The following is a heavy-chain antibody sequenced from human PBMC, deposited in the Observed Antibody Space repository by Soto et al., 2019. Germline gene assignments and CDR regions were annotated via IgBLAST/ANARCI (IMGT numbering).Heavy chain of an antibody. D-gene: IGHD5-12*01. CDR2: ISAYNGNT. CDR1: GYTFTSYG. Sequence: QVQLVQSGAEVKKPGASVKVSCKASGYTFTSYGISWVRQAPGQGLEWMGWISAYNGNTNYAQKLQGRVTMTTDTSTSTAYMELRRMRSDDTAVYYCARDHEKWQGHLCRYYGMDVWGQGTTVTVSS. J-gene: IGHJ6*02. V-gene: IGHV1-18*01. CDR3: ARDHEKWQGHLCRYYGMDV.